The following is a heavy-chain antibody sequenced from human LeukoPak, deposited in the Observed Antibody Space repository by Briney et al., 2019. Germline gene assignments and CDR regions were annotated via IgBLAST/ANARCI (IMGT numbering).Heavy chain of an antibody. Sequence: PGGSLRLSCAGSGFTFTNSWMNWVRQTPGKGLEWVSSISSSSSYIYYADSVKGRFTISRDNAKNSLYLQMNSLRAEDTAVYYCARAVRGSLYAFDIWGQGTMVTVSS. J-gene: IGHJ3*02. CDR2: ISSSSSYI. V-gene: IGHV3-21*01. D-gene: IGHD1-26*01. CDR3: ARAVRGSLYAFDI. CDR1: GFTFTNSW.